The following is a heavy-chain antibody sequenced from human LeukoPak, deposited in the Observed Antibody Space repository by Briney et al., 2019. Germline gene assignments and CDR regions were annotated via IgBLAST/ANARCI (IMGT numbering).Heavy chain of an antibody. Sequence: GESLKISCKGSGYSFTSYWIGWVRQMPGKGLEWMGIIYPGDSDTRYSPSFQGQVTISADKSISTAYLQWSSLKASDTAMYYCARQPSIAVAGTLKGLGMDVWGQGTTVTVSS. V-gene: IGHV5-51*01. D-gene: IGHD6-19*01. CDR1: GYSFTSYW. CDR3: ARQPSIAVAGTLKGLGMDV. CDR2: IYPGDSDT. J-gene: IGHJ6*02.